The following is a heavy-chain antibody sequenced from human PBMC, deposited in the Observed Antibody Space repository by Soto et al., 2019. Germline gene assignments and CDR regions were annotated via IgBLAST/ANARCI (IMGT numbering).Heavy chain of an antibody. CDR3: ASDGDTVTKYLDY. J-gene: IGHJ4*02. V-gene: IGHV1-18*01. CDR2: ISAYNGNT. Sequence: QVQLVQSVAEVKKPGASVKVSCKASGYTFTSYGISCVRQAPGQGLERSGWISAYNGNTNYAQKLQGRVTMTTDTSMCTAFMELRSLRSDDKAVYDCASDGDTVTKYLDYWGQGTLVTVSS. D-gene: IGHD4-17*01. CDR1: GYTFTSYG.